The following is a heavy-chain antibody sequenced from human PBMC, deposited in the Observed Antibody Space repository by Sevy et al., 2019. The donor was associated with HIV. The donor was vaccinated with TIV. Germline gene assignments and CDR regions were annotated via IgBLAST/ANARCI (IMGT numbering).Heavy chain of an antibody. D-gene: IGHD4-17*01. CDR2: IWYDGSNK. CDR3: ARGRDYGNFDY. J-gene: IGHJ4*02. CDR1: GFNFSIYG. V-gene: IGHV3-33*01. Sequence: GGSLRLSCAASGFNFSIYGMHWVRQAPGRGREWVELIWYDGSNKYYADSVKGRFTISRDNSKNTLYLQMNSLRAEDTAVYYCARGRDYGNFDYWGQGTLVTVSS.